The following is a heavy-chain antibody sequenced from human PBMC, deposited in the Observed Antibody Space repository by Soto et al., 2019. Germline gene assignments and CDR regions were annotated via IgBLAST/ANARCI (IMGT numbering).Heavy chain of an antibody. V-gene: IGHV1-18*04. Sequence: QVQLVQSGPDLKRPGASMKVSCKASGYTFTSYSISWVRQAPGQGLEWMAWISPLKGRTQYSQKAQGRVTLSTDTSSNTANMEMTTLRVDDTAVYYCAMDYGDRPEYFKHWGQGTLVTVS. CDR1: GYTFTSYS. CDR3: AMDYGDRPEYFKH. J-gene: IGHJ1*01. CDR2: ISPLKGRT. D-gene: IGHD4-17*01.